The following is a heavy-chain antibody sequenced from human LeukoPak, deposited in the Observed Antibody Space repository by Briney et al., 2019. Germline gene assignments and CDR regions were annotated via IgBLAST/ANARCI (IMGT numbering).Heavy chain of an antibody. CDR1: GFTFSSYW. J-gene: IGHJ4*02. V-gene: IGHV3-74*01. CDR2: INSDGSST. Sequence: PGGSLRLSCAASGFTFSSYWMHWVRQAPGKGLVWVSRINSDGSSTSYADSVKGRFTISRDNAKNTLYLQMNSLRAEDTAVYYCAKDPVGSYYFDYWGQGTLVTVSS. CDR3: AKDPVGSYYFDY. D-gene: IGHD1-26*01.